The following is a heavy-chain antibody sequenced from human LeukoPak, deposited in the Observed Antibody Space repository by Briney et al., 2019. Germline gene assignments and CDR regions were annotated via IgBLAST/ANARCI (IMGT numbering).Heavy chain of an antibody. D-gene: IGHD3-10*01. J-gene: IGHJ3*02. CDR3: AKDISDYYGSGGLDI. CDR1: GFTFDDYA. CDR2: ISGDGGST. Sequence: PGGSLRLSCAASGFTFDDYAMHWVRQAQGKGLEWVSLISGDGGSTYYADSVKGRFTISRDNSKNSLYLQMNSLRTEDTALYYCAKDISDYYGSGGLDIWGQGTMVTVSS. V-gene: IGHV3-43*02.